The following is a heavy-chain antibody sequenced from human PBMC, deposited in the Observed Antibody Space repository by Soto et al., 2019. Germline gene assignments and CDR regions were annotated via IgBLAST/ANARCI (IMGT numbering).Heavy chain of an antibody. Sequence: LQLRESGPGLVKPSETLSLMCSVSGDSIASDVYYWGWVRQPPGKGLEWIESMYYKGSTYYNPSFQSRDNISVDTSKNQFSLRLNSVTAAATAVYYCVRYRGIAVTGFDSWGQGTLVSVSS. CDR3: VRYRGIAVTGFDS. CDR2: MYYKGST. J-gene: IGHJ4*02. CDR1: GDSIASDVYY. D-gene: IGHD6-19*01. V-gene: IGHV4-39*01.